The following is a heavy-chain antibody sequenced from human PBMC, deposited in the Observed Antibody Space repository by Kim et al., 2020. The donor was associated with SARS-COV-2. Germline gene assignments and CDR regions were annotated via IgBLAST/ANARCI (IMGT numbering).Heavy chain of an antibody. Sequence: YSTSLKTRLTISKDTSKNQVVLTMTNMDPVDTATYYCARIQGRMEVYFDYWGQGTLVTVSS. D-gene: IGHD1-26*01. V-gene: IGHV2-70*01. J-gene: IGHJ4*02. CDR3: ARIQGRMEVYFDY.